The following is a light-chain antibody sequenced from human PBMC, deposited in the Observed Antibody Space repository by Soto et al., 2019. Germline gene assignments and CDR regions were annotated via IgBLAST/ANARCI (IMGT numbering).Light chain of an antibody. CDR2: DVS. V-gene: IGLV2-11*01. CDR1: SSDVGGYNF. CDR3: CSYAGSHTFV. J-gene: IGLJ1*01. Sequence: QSLLTQPRSVSGSPGQSVTISCTGTSSDVGGYNFVSWYQQYPGKAPKFMIYDVSKRPSGVPDRFSGSKSGNTASLTISGLLAEDEADYYCCSYAGSHTFVFGTGTKLTVL.